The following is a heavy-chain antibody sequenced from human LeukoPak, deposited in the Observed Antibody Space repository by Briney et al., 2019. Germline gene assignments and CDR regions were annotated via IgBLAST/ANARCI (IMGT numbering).Heavy chain of an antibody. CDR3: ARGVDGDYSFDY. CDR1: GFTVSSNY. CDR2: IYSGGST. V-gene: IGHV3-53*01. D-gene: IGHD4-17*01. J-gene: IGHJ4*02. Sequence: GGSLRLSCAASGFTVSSNYMSWVRQAPGKGLEWVSVIYSGGSTYYADSVKGRFTNSRDNSKNTLYLQMNSLRAEDTAVYYCARGVDGDYSFDYWGQGTLVTVSS.